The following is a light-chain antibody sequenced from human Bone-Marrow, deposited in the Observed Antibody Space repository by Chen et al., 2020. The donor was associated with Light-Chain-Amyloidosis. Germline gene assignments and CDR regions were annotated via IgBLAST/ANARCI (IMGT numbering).Light chain of an antibody. CDR3: QQYGTSPLT. V-gene: IGKV3-20*01. J-gene: IGKJ4*01. CDR2: GSS. Sequence: EIVLTQSPGTLSLSPGEGANLSCRASQTISSNYLTWYQQKFGQAPRLLIYGSSSRATGIPDRFTGRGSGTDFTLTINRLEPEDFAMYYCQQYGTSPLTCGGGTKVEIK. CDR1: QTISSNY.